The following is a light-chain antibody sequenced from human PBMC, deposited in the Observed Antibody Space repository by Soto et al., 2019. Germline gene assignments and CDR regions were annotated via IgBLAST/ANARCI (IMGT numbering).Light chain of an antibody. V-gene: IGLV2-14*01. J-gene: IGLJ2*01. CDR2: EVS. CDR3: NSYTSRATGV. CDR1: SSDVGGYNY. Sequence: QSALTQPASVSGSPGQSITISCTGTSSDVGGYNYVSWYQQHPGRAPKLIIFEVSNRPSGVSDRFSGSKSDNTASLTISGLQAEDEADYYCNSYTSRATGVFGGGTKSPS.